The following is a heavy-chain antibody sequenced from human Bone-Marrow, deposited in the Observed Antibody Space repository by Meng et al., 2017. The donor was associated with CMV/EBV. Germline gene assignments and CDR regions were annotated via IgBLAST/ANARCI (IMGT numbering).Heavy chain of an antibody. J-gene: IGHJ6*02. Sequence: KVSCKGSGYSFTSYWIGWVRQMPGKGLEWMGIIYPGDSDTRYSPSFQGQVTISADKSISTAYLQWSSLKASDTAMYYCARHLRGYCSGGSCYGGMDVWGQGTTVTVSS. CDR3: ARHLRGYCSGGSCYGGMDV. V-gene: IGHV5-51*01. CDR1: GYSFTSYW. CDR2: IYPGDSDT. D-gene: IGHD2-15*01.